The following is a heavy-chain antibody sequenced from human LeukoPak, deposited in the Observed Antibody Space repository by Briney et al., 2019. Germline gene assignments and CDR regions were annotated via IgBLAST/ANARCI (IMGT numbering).Heavy chain of an antibody. CDR3: ARDNFFYDIWTGYYYYYMDV. D-gene: IGHD3-9*01. Sequence: SETLSLTCAVYGGSFSGYYWSWIRQPAGKGLEWVGRIYTSGSTNYNPSLKSRVTISVDTSKNQFSLKLSSVTAADTAVYYCARDNFFYDIWTGYYYYYMDVWGKGTTVTVSS. J-gene: IGHJ6*03. CDR1: GGSFSGYY. V-gene: IGHV4-4*07. CDR2: IYTSGST.